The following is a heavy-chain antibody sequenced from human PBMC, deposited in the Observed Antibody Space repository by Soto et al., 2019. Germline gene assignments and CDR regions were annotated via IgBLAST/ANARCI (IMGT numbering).Heavy chain of an antibody. CDR1: GFTFSSYW. J-gene: IGHJ6*03. V-gene: IGHV3-7*01. Sequence: GGSLRLSCSASGFTFSSYWMSWVRQAPGKGLEWVANIKQDGSEKYYVDSVKGRFTISRDNAKNSLYLQMNSLRAEDTAVYYCARGARIAAAGSGYYYYYMDVWGKGTTVTVSS. D-gene: IGHD6-13*01. CDR2: IKQDGSEK. CDR3: ARGARIAAAGSGYYYYYMDV.